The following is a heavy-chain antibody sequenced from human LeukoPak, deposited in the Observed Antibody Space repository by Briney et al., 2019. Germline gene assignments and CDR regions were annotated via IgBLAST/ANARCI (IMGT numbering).Heavy chain of an antibody. CDR3: ARVCSGGSCRDY. J-gene: IGHJ4*02. CDR2: ISSSSSYI. CDR1: GFTFSSYS. D-gene: IGHD2-15*01. V-gene: IGHV3-21*01. Sequence: PGGSLRLSCAASGFTFSSYSMNWVRQAPGKGLEWASSISSSSSYIYYADSVKGRFTISRDNAKNSLYLQMNSLRAEDTAVYYCARVCSGGSCRDYWGQGTLVTVSS.